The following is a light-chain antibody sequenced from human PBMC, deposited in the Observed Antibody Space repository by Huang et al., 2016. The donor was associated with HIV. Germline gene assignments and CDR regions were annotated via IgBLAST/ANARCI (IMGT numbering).Light chain of an antibody. CDR1: QTVSNNF. J-gene: IGKJ1*01. Sequence: EIVLTQSPGTLSLSPGERVTLSCGASQTVSNNFLAWYQHKPGHAPRLLIYAASSRATGIPDRFSCSGSRRDFNLTISRLEPEDFAVYYCHQYGTSVGTFGPGTKVDVK. CDR2: AAS. V-gene: IGKV3-20*01. CDR3: HQYGTSVGT.